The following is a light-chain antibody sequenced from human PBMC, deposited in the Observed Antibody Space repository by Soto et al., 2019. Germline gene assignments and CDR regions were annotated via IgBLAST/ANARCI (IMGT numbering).Light chain of an antibody. CDR2: AAS. J-gene: IGKJ5*01. CDR3: QQSSSSPPCT. CDR1: QNIDNS. Sequence: DIQLPQSPSSLSASLGDSVSISCRASQNIDNSLHWYRQKSGEVPEVLIYAASTLRDEVSSRISGSGYGTEFNLTISNLLPDDFATYYCQQSSSSPPCTVGQGTRL. V-gene: IGKV1-39*01.